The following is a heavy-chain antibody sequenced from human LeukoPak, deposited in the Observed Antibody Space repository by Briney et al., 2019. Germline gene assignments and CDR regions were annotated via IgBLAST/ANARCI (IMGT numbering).Heavy chain of an antibody. D-gene: IGHD2-8*01. CDR3: ARGLNLLMVYAIQVAWFDP. CDR1: GYTFTGYY. J-gene: IGHJ5*02. Sequence: ASVTVSCKASGYTFTGYYMHWVRQAPGQGLEWMGWINPNSGGTNYAQKFQGRVTMTRDTSISTAYMELSRLRSDDTAVYYCARGLNLLMVYAIQVAWFDPWGQGTLVTVSS. CDR2: INPNSGGT. V-gene: IGHV1-2*02.